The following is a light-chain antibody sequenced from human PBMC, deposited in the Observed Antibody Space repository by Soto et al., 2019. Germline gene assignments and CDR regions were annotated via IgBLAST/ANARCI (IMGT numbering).Light chain of an antibody. J-gene: IGKJ1*01. CDR3: QQYGSSQWT. CDR1: QSISRN. Sequence: EIVLAQSPATLSVSPGQRATLSCRASQSISRNLAWYQQKPGQAPRLLIYDTSTRATGIPARFSGSGSGTDFTLTISRLEPEDFAVYYCQQYGSSQWTFGQGTKVDIK. V-gene: IGKV3-20*01. CDR2: DTS.